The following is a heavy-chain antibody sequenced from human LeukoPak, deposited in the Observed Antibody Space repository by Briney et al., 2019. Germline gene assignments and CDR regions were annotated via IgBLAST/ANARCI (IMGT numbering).Heavy chain of an antibody. CDR1: GYTFSSYA. CDR2: IIPILDIT. Sequence: SVKVSCKASGYTFSSYAISWVRQAPGQGLEWMGRIIPILDITDYAQKFQGRVTITADKSTSTAYMELSSLTSEDTAVYYCARSYYDRTGYCDYWGQGTLVRVSS. V-gene: IGHV1-69*04. J-gene: IGHJ4*02. CDR3: ARSYYDRTGYCDY. D-gene: IGHD3-22*01.